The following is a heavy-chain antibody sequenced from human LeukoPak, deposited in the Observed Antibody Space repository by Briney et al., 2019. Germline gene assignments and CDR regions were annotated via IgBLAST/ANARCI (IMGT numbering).Heavy chain of an antibody. J-gene: IGHJ4*02. V-gene: IGHV3-7*01. D-gene: IGHD5-12*01. CDR3: ARCGYSGYDLFDD. Sequence: GGSLRLSCAASGFTFSSYWMSWVRQAPGKGLERVANIKQDGSEKYYVDSVKGRFTISRDNAKNSLYLQMNSLRAEDTAVYYCARCGYSGYDLFDDWGQGTLVTVSS. CDR1: GFTFSSYW. CDR2: IKQDGSEK.